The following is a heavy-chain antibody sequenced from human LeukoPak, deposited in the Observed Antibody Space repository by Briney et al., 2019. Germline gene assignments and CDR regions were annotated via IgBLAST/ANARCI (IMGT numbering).Heavy chain of an antibody. Sequence: SETLSLTCMVSGDXINSYYWNWIRQTPGKGLEWIGYIYYSGSTNYNPSLKSRVTISVDTSKNQFSLKLSSVTAADTAVYYCARHVWLQPFDYWGQGTLVTVSS. D-gene: IGHD3-9*01. CDR1: GDXINSYY. J-gene: IGHJ4*02. V-gene: IGHV4-59*08. CDR3: ARHVWLQPFDY. CDR2: IYYSGST.